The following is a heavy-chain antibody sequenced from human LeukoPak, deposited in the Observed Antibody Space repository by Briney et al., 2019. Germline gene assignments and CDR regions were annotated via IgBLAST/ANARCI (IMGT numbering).Heavy chain of an antibody. CDR3: AREGYDSSGYYYSRSAFDI. V-gene: IGHV1-2*06. Sequence: ASVKVSCKASGYTFTGYYMHWVRQAPGQGLEWMGRINPNSGGTNYAHKFQGRVTMTRDTSISTAYMELSRLRSDDTAVYYCAREGYDSSGYYYSRSAFDIWGQGTMVTVSS. CDR2: INPNSGGT. D-gene: IGHD3-22*01. CDR1: GYTFTGYY. J-gene: IGHJ3*02.